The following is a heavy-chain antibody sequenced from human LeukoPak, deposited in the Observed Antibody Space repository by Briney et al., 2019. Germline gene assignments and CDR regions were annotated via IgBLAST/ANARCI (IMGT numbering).Heavy chain of an antibody. Sequence: SETLSLTCTVSGGSMTSGPYYWSWIRQHPGKGLEWIGYMFYRGSTVYNPSLRSRVTISVDTSINQFSLKLSSVTTADTAVYYCARMHYYDNTGYYFHDWGQGTMVIVSS. CDR3: ARMHYYDNTGYYFHD. CDR2: MFYRGST. CDR1: GGSMTSGPYY. J-gene: IGHJ3*01. D-gene: IGHD3-22*01. V-gene: IGHV4-31*03.